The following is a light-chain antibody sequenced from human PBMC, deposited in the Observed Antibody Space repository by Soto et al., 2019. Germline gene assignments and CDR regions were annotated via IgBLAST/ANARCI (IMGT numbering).Light chain of an antibody. CDR2: EVR. Sequence: QSALTQPPSASGSPGQSVTISCTGTSSDVGAYDYVSWYQHHPGKAPQLMIYEVRKRPSGVPGRFSGSKSGSTASLTVSGLQAEDEADYYCCSNAGGTTLIFGGGTKLTVL. V-gene: IGLV2-8*01. CDR3: CSNAGGTTLI. CDR1: SSDVGAYDY. J-gene: IGLJ2*01.